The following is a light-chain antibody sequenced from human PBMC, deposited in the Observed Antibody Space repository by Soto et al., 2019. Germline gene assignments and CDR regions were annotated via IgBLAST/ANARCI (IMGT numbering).Light chain of an antibody. V-gene: IGKV1-12*01. CDR2: AAS. J-gene: IGKJ5*01. CDR3: QQDNSFPVT. CDR1: QGISSW. Sequence: DIQITHSPPSLSGSLGDRVTITCRASQGISSWLAWYQQKPGKAPKLLIYAASNLQSGVPSRFSGSGSGTDFTLTISSLQPEDFATYYCQQDNSFPVTFGQGTRLEIK.